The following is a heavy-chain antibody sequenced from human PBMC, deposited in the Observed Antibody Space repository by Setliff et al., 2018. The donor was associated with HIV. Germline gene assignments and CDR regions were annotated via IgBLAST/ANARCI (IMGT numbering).Heavy chain of an antibody. D-gene: IGHD3-10*01. CDR3: ARPRSGGSGSYSWFDP. CDR1: GYTFTSYH. V-gene: IGHV1-3*01. Sequence: ASVKVSCKASGYTFTSYHMHWVRQAPGQRLEWMGWVNAANGYTKYSQKFQGRVTITRDTSANTAYMELSSLRYEDTAVYYCARPRSGGSGSYSWFDPWGQGTLVTVSS. CDR2: VNAANGYT. J-gene: IGHJ5*02.